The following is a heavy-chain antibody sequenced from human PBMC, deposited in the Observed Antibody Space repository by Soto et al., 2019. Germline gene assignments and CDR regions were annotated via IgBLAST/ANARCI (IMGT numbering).Heavy chain of an antibody. V-gene: IGHV2-5*01. J-gene: IGHJ4*02. D-gene: IGHD5-12*01. CDR3: IHDGKLGYTGDDRFDY. CDR1: GFSLSTNEVG. CDR2: IYWNDDA. Sequence: QITLKESGPTLMKPTQTLTLTCTFSGFSLSTNEVGVGWIRQPPGKAREWLALIYWNDDARYSPSLKNRLTITKDTSKNQVVLTMTNMDPVDTATYYCIHDGKLGYTGDDRFDYWGQGILVTVSS.